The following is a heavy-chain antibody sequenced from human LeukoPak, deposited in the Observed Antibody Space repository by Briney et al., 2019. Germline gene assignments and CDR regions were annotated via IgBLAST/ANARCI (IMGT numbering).Heavy chain of an antibody. D-gene: IGHD3-22*01. J-gene: IGHJ4*02. Sequence: ASVKVSCRASGYTFTSYPLHWVRQAPGPRLEWMGWINAGNGNTKYSRKFQGRVAITRDTSANTAYMELSSLRSEDTAVYYCARDLRYYYDSSSPDYWGQGTLVTVSS. CDR2: INAGNGNT. CDR3: ARDLRYYYDSSSPDY. CDR1: GYTFTSYP. V-gene: IGHV1-3*01.